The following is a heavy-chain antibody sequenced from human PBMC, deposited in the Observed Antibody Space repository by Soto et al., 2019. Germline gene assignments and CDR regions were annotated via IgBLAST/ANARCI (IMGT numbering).Heavy chain of an antibody. CDR3: AKETVRGQQLPPIAFDV. CDR2: ITWNSGSK. V-gene: IGHV3-9*01. D-gene: IGHD6-13*01. Sequence: PGGSLRLACAASGFTFDDYAMHWVRQAPGKGLEWVSGITWNSGSKGYADSVKGRFTISRDNAKNSLYLQMNSLRGEDTALYYCAKETVRGQQLPPIAFDVWGQGTKVTVS. CDR1: GFTFDDYA. J-gene: IGHJ3*01.